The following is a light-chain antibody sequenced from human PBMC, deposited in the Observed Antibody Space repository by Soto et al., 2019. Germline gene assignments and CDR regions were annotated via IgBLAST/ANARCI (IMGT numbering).Light chain of an antibody. CDR2: YAS. Sequence: AIQLTQSPSSLSASVGDRVTVTCRASQGISSALSWYQQKPGRAPQLLIYYASNLEGGVPSRFSGRGSETDFALTISSRQHEDFATYYCQQFNNYPLTFGGGTKVEIK. CDR1: QGISSA. J-gene: IGKJ4*01. V-gene: IGKV1D-13*01. CDR3: QQFNNYPLT.